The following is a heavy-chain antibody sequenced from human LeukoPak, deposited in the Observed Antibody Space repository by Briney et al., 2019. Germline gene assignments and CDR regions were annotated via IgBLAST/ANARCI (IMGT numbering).Heavy chain of an antibody. CDR2: INPYSGTL. V-gene: IGHV1-2*02. CDR3: ATATVTHTRDP. D-gene: IGHD1-1*01. Sequence: GASVKVSCQPSGYTFSDFYLNGVRQAPGQGLEGMGWINPYSGTLISAQSLQGRLTMTWDTSTGPAYLELTRRTSHDTAVYYCATATVTHTRDPWRQGPRVPVSS. CDR1: GYTFSDFY. J-gene: IGHJ5*02.